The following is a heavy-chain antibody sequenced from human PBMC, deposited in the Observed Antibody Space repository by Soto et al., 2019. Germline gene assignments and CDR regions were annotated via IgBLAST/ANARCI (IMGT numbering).Heavy chain of an antibody. V-gene: IGHV1-69*06. Sequence: QVQLVQSGAEVKKPGSSVKVSCKASGGTFSSYAISWVRQAPGQGLEWMGGIIPIFGTANYAQKFQGRVTITADKSTSTAYMELSSLRSDDTAVYYCGVSSTSGDHDYWGQGTLVTVSS. CDR2: IIPIFGTA. CDR1: GGTFSSYA. D-gene: IGHD2-2*01. CDR3: GVSSTSGDHDY. J-gene: IGHJ4*02.